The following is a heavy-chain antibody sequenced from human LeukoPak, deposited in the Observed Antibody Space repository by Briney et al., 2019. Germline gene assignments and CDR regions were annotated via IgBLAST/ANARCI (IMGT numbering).Heavy chain of an antibody. CDR2: ISGSGGGT. J-gene: IGHJ4*02. CDR3: ARLQGPFNIVGRY. V-gene: IGHV3-23*01. D-gene: IGHD5-12*01. Sequence: PGGSLRLSCAASGFTFSSYAMSWVRQAPGKGLEWVSAISGSGGGTDYADSVRGRFTTSRDNSKSTLYLQMNSLRAEDTAVYYCARLQGPFNIVGRYWGQATLVTVCS. CDR1: GFTFSSYA.